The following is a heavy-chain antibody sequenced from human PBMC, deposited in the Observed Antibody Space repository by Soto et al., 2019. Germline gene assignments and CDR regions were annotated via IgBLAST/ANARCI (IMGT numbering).Heavy chain of an antibody. CDR3: ARKGVAFDY. CDR1: GFTFSNYG. V-gene: IGHV3-33*01. Sequence: SGGSLRLSCAASGFTFSNYGMHWVRQAPGKGLEWVAVIWYDGGNKYYADSVKGRFTISRDNSKNTLYLQMNSLRDEDTAVYYCARKGVAFDYWGQGALVTVSS. CDR2: IWYDGGNK. J-gene: IGHJ4*02. D-gene: IGHD3-3*01.